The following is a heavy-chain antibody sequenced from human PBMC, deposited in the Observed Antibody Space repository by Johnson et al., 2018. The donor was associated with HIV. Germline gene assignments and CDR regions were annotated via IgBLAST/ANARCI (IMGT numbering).Heavy chain of an antibody. V-gene: IGHV3-30-3*01. D-gene: IGHD3-16*02. CDR1: GFTFISYA. Sequence: QVQLVESGGGVVQPGRSLRLSCAASGFTFISYAMHWVRQAPGKGLEWVAVISYDGSNKYYADSVKGRFTVSRDNSKNTLYLQMNSLRADDTAVYYCARGPIADDAFDIWGQGTMVTVSS. CDR3: ARGPIADDAFDI. CDR2: ISYDGSNK. J-gene: IGHJ3*02.